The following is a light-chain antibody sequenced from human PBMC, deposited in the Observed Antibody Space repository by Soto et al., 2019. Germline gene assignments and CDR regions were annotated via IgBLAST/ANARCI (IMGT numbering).Light chain of an antibody. CDR2: AAS. V-gene: IGKV1-12*02. Sequence: DIQMTQSPSSVSASVGDRVTITCRASQGISSWLARYQQKPGKAPKLLIYAASSLQSGVPSRFSGSGSGTDFTLTISSLQPEDFATYYCQQANSFPSTFGGGTKVEIK. CDR3: QQANSFPST. J-gene: IGKJ4*01. CDR1: QGISSW.